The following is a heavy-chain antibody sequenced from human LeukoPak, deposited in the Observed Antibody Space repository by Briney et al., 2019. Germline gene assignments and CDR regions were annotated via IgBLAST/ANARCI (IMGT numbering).Heavy chain of an antibody. CDR2: ISSSGTTI. J-gene: IGHJ1*01. CDR1: GFTFSSYS. D-gene: IGHD1-26*01. V-gene: IGHV3-48*01. Sequence: GGSLRLSCAASGFTFSSYSMNWVRQAPGKGLEWVSYISSSGTTIYYADSVKGRFTISRDNSKNTLYLQMNSLRAEDTAVYYCARDSKKWGATPAEYFQHWGQGTLVTVSS. CDR3: ARDSKKWGATPAEYFQH.